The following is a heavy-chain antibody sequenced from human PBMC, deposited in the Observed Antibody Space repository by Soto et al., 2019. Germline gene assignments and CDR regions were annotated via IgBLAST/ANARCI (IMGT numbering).Heavy chain of an antibody. J-gene: IGHJ4*02. Sequence: PAESLTLSCAASGFTFSTSSMSWVRQAPGKGLEWVSAISGSGSSTYYADSVKGRFTISRDNSKNSLYLQMTSLSAEDTAVYYWANDGRGWYFWGQGTVVTVSS. CDR2: ISGSGSST. CDR3: ANDGRGWYF. V-gene: IGHV3-23*01. D-gene: IGHD6-19*01. CDR1: GFTFSTSS.